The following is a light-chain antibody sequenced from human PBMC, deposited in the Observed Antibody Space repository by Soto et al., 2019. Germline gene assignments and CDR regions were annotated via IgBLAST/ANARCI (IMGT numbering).Light chain of an antibody. V-gene: IGLV2-11*01. CDR2: DVT. CDR1: SRDVGGYNY. J-gene: IGLJ1*01. CDR3: CSFAGDYTYV. Sequence: QSVLTQPRSVSVSPGQSVTISCTGTSRDVGGYNYVSWYQQHPGKAPKLLIYDVTKRPSGVPDRFSGSKSGNTASLTISGLQAEDEADYYCCSFAGDYTYVFEAGTKVTVL.